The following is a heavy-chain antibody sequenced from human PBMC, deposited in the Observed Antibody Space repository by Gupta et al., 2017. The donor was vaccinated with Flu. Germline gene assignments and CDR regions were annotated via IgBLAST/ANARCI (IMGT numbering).Heavy chain of an antibody. D-gene: IGHD2/OR15-2a*01. J-gene: IGHJ4*02. CDR1: GVTLCPYE. CDR3: TIGHWDS. Sequence: EVQLVESGGGLVQPGGSLRLSWAASGVTLCPYECSWVGLAPGKEREWPSYMRMSSVTFHTDSLKGRITISRNNAKKPMYLQMNSLRAGDTAFYYWTIGHWDSWGQGTLVTVSS. CDR2: MRMSSVT. V-gene: IGHV3-48*03.